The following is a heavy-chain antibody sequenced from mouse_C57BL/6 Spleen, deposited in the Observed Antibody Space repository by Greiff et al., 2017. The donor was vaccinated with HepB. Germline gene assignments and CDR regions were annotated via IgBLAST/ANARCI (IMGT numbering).Heavy chain of an antibody. CDR1: GYTFTDYE. D-gene: IGHD2-5*01. CDR3: TRYYSNYDWFAY. V-gene: IGHV1-15*01. J-gene: IGHJ3*01. Sequence: VNLVESGAELVRPGASVTLSCKASGYTFTDYEMHWVKQTPVHGLEWIGAIDPETGGTAYNQKFKGKAILTADKSSSTAYMELRSLTSEDSAVYYCTRYYSNYDWFAYWGQGTLVTVSA. CDR2: IDPETGGT.